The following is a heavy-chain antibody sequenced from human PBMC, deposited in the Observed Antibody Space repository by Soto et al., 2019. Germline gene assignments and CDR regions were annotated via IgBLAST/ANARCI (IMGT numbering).Heavy chain of an antibody. Sequence: EVQLVESGGGLVQPGGSLRLSCAASGFTFSSYWMSWVRQAPGKGLEWVANIKQDGSEKYYVDSVKGRFTISRDNAKNSLYLQMNSLRAEDTAVYYCARDYTPLRRYFDWLLSHYYYGMDVWGQGTTVTVSS. D-gene: IGHD3-9*01. J-gene: IGHJ6*02. CDR3: ARDYTPLRRYFDWLLSHYYYGMDV. CDR2: IKQDGSEK. V-gene: IGHV3-7*05. CDR1: GFTFSSYW.